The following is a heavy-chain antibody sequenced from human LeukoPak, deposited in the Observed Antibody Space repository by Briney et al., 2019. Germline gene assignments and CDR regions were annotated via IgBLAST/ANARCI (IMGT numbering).Heavy chain of an antibody. CDR2: ISGSGGST. V-gene: IGHV3-23*01. J-gene: IGHJ4*02. CDR1: GFTFSSYA. CDR3: AKDLLIVGATNFDY. Sequence: PGGSLRLSCAASGFTFSSYAMSWVRQAPGKGLQWVSAISGSGGSTYYADSVKGRFTISRDNSKNTLYLQMNSLRAEDTAVYYCAKDLLIVGATNFDYWGQGTLVTVSS. D-gene: IGHD1-26*01.